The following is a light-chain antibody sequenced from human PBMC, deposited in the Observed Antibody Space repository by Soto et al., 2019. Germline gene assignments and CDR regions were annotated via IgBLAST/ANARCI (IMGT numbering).Light chain of an antibody. CDR3: QQYHNWPA. V-gene: IGKV3-15*01. Sequence: EFVLTQSPGTLSLSPGERATLSCRASQSVFSSLAWYQQKPGQAPRLLIYGAATRATGIPARFSGSGSGTEFTLTISSLQSEDFAVYYCQQYHNWPAFGQGTKVDIK. CDR2: GAA. J-gene: IGKJ1*01. CDR1: QSVFSS.